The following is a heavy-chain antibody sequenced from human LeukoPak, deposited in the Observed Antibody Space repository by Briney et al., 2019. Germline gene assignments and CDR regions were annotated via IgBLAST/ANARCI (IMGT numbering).Heavy chain of an antibody. J-gene: IGHJ4*02. CDR2: INADDFRT. Sequence: PGGSLRLSCAASGFTFSTYAMSWVRQAPGKGLEWVSGINADDFRTYYADSVKGRFTISRDNSKNTLSLQLNSLRAEDTAVYYCAKDATRTSGWYYSDHWGQGTLVTVSS. CDR1: GFTFSTYA. D-gene: IGHD6-19*01. V-gene: IGHV3-23*01. CDR3: AKDATRTSGWYYSDH.